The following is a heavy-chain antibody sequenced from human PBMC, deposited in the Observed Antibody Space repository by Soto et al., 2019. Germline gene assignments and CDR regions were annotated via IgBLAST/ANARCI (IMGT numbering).Heavy chain of an antibody. CDR3: ARGGYYYGSGSYYLGHNWFDP. D-gene: IGHD3-10*01. CDR2: INAGNGNT. V-gene: IGHV1-3*01. J-gene: IGHJ5*02. Sequence: GASVKVSCKASGYTFTSYAMHWVRQAPGQRLEWMGWINAGNGNTKYSQKFQGRVTITRDTSASTAYMELSSLRSEDTAVYYCARGGYYYGSGSYYLGHNWFDPWGQGTLVTVSS. CDR1: GYTFTSYA.